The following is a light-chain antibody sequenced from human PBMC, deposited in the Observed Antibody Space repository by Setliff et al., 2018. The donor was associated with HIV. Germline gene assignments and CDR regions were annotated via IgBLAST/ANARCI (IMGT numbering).Light chain of an antibody. Sequence: QTVVTQEPSFSVSPGGTVTLTCGLTSGSVSTSYYPSWYQQTPGQAPRTLIYSTNSRPSGVPGRFSGSILGNKAALTITGAQADDESDYYCLLYVGSGIWVFGGGTKGTVL. CDR2: STN. J-gene: IGLJ3*02. CDR3: LLYVGSGIWV. V-gene: IGLV8-61*01. CDR1: SGSVSTSYY.